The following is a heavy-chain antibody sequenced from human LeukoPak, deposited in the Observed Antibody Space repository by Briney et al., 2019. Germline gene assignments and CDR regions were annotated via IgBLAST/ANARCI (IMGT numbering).Heavy chain of an antibody. CDR3: ARYKTIRSTGDAFDI. V-gene: IGHV3-23*01. J-gene: IGHJ3*02. Sequence: GGSLRLSCAASGFTFSSYAMSWVRQAPGKGLEWVSAISGSGGSTYYADSVKGRFTISRDNSKNTLYLQMNSLRAEDTAVYYCARYKTIRSTGDAFDIWGQGTMVTVSS. D-gene: IGHD5-12*01. CDR1: GFTFSSYA. CDR2: ISGSGGST.